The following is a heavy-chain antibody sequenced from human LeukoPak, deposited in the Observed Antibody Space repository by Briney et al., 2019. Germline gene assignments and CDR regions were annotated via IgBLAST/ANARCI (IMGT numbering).Heavy chain of an antibody. J-gene: IGHJ4*02. CDR3: ARDALGVTAFDY. CDR2: IYSGGST. V-gene: IGHV3-53*01. Sequence: GGSLRLSCAASGFTVSSNYMSWVRQAPGKGLEWVSVIYSGGSTYYADSVKGRFTISRDNSKNTLYLQMNSLRAEDTAVYYSARDALGVTAFDYWGQGTLVTVSS. CDR1: GFTVSSNY. D-gene: IGHD2-21*02.